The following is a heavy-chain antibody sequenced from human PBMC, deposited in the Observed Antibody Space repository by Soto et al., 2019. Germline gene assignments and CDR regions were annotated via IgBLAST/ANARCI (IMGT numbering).Heavy chain of an antibody. D-gene: IGHD2-8*01. Sequence: SETLSLTCTVSGGSISSGGYYWSWIRQHPGKGLEWIGYIYYSGSTYYNPSLKSRVTISVDTSKNQFSLKLSSVTAADTAVYYCARDSATKEDYYMDVWGKGTTVTVSS. V-gene: IGHV4-31*03. CDR2: IYYSGST. CDR1: GGSISSGGYY. CDR3: ARDSATKEDYYMDV. J-gene: IGHJ6*03.